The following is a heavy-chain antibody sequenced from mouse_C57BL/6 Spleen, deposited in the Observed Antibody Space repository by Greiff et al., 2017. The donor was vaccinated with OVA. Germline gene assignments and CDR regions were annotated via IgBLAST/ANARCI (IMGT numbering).Heavy chain of an antibody. CDR1: GYAFSSSW. D-gene: IGHD2-4*01. CDR3: ARADYDYDYAMDY. CDR2: IYPGDGDT. J-gene: IGHJ4*01. Sequence: VQLQQSGPELVKPGASVKISCKASGYAFSSSWMNWVKQRPGKGLEWIGRIYPGDGDTNYNGKFKGKATLTADKSSSTAYMQLSSLTSEDSAVYFCARADYDYDYAMDYWGQGTSVTGSS. V-gene: IGHV1-82*01.